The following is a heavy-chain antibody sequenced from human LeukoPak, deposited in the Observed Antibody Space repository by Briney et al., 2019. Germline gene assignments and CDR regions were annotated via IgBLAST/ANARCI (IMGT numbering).Heavy chain of an antibody. J-gene: IGHJ6*03. D-gene: IGHD3-10*01. CDR1: GGSISSGGYY. CDR2: IYHSGST. CDR3: ARLPMVRGVYYYYMDV. Sequence: SETLSLTCTVSGGSISSGGYYWSWIRQPPGKGLEWIGYIYHSGSTYYNPSLKSRVTISVDRYKNQFSLKLSSVTAADTAVYYCARLPMVRGVYYYYMDVWGKGTTVTVSS. V-gene: IGHV4-30-2*01.